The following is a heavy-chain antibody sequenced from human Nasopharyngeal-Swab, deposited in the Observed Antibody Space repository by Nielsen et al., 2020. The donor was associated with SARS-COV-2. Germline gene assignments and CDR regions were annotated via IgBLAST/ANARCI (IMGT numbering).Heavy chain of an antibody. CDR2: ISGSGGST. V-gene: IGHV3-23*01. D-gene: IGHD3-10*01. J-gene: IGHJ4*02. CDR3: AEDVSNYGSGSSWDIDY. Sequence: VRQAPGKGLEWVSAISGSGGSTYYADSVKGRFTISRDNSKNTLYLQMNSLRAEDTAVYYCAEDVSNYGSGSSWDIDYWGQGTLVTVSS.